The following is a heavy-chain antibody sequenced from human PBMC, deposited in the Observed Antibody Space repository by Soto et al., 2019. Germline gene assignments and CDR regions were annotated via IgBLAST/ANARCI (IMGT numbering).Heavy chain of an antibody. V-gene: IGHV3-23*01. CDR2: ISGSVDRR. Sequence: GGSLRLSCAASGFTINNYAMSWVRQAPGKSLEWVSGISGSVDRRYYADSVKGRFTISKDTSRNTLFLQMDSLRAEDTAVYYCARDPDGLTDFDHWGQGTLVTVSS. CDR3: ARDPDGLTDFDH. J-gene: IGHJ4*02. CDR1: GFTINNYA. D-gene: IGHD2-21*02.